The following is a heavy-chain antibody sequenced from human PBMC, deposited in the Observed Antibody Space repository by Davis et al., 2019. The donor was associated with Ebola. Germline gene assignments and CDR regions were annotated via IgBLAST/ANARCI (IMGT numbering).Heavy chain of an antibody. CDR1: GGSISSGGYY. CDR2: IYYSGST. D-gene: IGHD1-1*01. Sequence: PSETLSLTCTVSGGSISSGGYYWSWIRQHPGKGLEWIGYIYYSGSTYYNPSLKSRVTISVDTSKNQFSLKLSSVTAADTAVYYCARRTWRAHYFDYWGQGTLVTVSS. CDR3: ARRTWRAHYFDY. J-gene: IGHJ4*02. V-gene: IGHV4-31*03.